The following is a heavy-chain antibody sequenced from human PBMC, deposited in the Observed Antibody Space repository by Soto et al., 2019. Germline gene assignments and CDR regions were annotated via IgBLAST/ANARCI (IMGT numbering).Heavy chain of an antibody. CDR3: ARAQHKIGDAFDI. D-gene: IGHD3-16*01. CDR1: GFTVSSNY. V-gene: IGHV3-66*01. J-gene: IGHJ3*02. Sequence: GGSLRLSCAASGFTVSSNYMSWVRQAPGKGLEWVSVIYSGDTTYYADSVKGRFTISRDNSKNTLYLQMNSLRAEDTAVYYCARAQHKIGDAFDIWGQGTLVTVSS. CDR2: IYSGDTT.